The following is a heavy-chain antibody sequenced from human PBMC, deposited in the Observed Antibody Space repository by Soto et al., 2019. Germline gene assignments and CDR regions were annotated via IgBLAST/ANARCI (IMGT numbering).Heavy chain of an antibody. CDR2: TYYCGST. V-gene: IGHV4-30-4*01. Sequence: SETLSLTCPFPGSPLTRGIYSRSCILHPPGKGLEWIGYTYYCGSTFCNPSLKSRVTISVDTSNNQFSLKLSSVTAADTAVYDCARAQGYFELWGRGTLVAVSS. CDR3: ARAQGYFEL. CDR1: GSPLTRGIYS. J-gene: IGHJ2*01.